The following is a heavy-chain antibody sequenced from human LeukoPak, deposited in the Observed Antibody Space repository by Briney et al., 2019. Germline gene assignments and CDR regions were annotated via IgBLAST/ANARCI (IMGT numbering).Heavy chain of an antibody. V-gene: IGHV3-7*05. Sequence: GGSLRLSCAASGFTFSTYWMNWVRQAPGKGLEWLANIKEDGSETYYVDSVKGRFTISRDNAKNSLYLQVNSLRAEDTAVYYCARNWGYFDYWGEGTLVTVSS. CDR1: GFTFSTYW. CDR2: IKEDGSET. D-gene: IGHD3-16*01. CDR3: ARNWGYFDY. J-gene: IGHJ4*02.